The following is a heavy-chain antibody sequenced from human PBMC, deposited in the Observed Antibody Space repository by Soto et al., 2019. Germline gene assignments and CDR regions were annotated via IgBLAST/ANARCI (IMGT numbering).Heavy chain of an antibody. Sequence: QVQLVQSGAEVKKPGSSVKVSCTASGGTFNSYTLNWVRQAPGQRLEWVGRVNPIVGMSSSASKFQGRVTMTADKSTRNSYMEQTGLKPEDTAVYYCATSYGSGSTHFDSWGQGTLVTVSS. V-gene: IGHV1-69*02. D-gene: IGHD3-10*01. CDR3: ATSYGSGSTHFDS. J-gene: IGHJ4*02. CDR2: VNPIVGMS. CDR1: GGTFNSYT.